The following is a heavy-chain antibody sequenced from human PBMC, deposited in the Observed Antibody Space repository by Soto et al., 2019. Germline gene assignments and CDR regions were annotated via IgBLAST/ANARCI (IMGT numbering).Heavy chain of an antibody. Sequence: GASVKVSCKASGYTFTSYAMHWVRQAPGQRLEWMGWISPGNGDTRYSRNFQGRVTMTSDTPANTGYMELSSLRSEDTAVYYCARGEFLGPLNGNDYWGQGTLVTAPQ. CDR2: ISPGNGDT. J-gene: IGHJ4*02. D-gene: IGHD3-16*01. V-gene: IGHV1-3*01. CDR3: ARGEFLGPLNGNDY. CDR1: GYTFTSYA.